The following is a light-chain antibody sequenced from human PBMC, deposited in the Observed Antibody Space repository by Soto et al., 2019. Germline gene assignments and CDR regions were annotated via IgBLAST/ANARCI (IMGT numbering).Light chain of an antibody. V-gene: IGKV1-5*01. CDR3: QRCNNCPWT. CDR1: QSVGTW. Sequence: DIQMTQSPSTLSASVGDRVTITCRASQSVGTWLAWYQQKPGKAPTLLIYDASNLESGVPLRFSGSGSGTEFTLSINSLQPDDFATYYCQRCNNCPWTFGQGTKVELK. J-gene: IGKJ1*01. CDR2: DAS.